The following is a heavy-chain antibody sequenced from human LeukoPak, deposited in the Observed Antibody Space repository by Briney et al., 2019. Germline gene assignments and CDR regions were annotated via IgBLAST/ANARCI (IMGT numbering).Heavy chain of an antibody. CDR2: INQDGSQK. CDR3: ARYSSGWYDWFDP. CDR1: GFTFRSYW. Sequence: GGSLRLSCAASGFTFRSYWMTWVRQAPGKGLEWVANINQDGSQKYYVDSVKGRFTISRDNAKNSLYLQMNSLRAEDTAVYYCARYSSGWYDWFDPWGQGTLVTVSS. D-gene: IGHD6-19*01. J-gene: IGHJ5*02. V-gene: IGHV3-7*01.